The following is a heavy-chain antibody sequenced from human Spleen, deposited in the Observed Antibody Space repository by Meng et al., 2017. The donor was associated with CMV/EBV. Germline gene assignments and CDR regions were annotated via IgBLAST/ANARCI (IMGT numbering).Heavy chain of an antibody. J-gene: IGHJ4*02. Sequence: GGSLRLSCKSSGYRFTSYWIGWVRQKPGKGLEWMGIIYPGDSDTRYSPSFQGQVTISADKSITTAYLQWSSLRASDTAIYYCARQYSSHFDYWGQGTLVTVTS. CDR2: IYPGDSDT. CDR3: ARQYSSHFDY. D-gene: IGHD6-19*01. V-gene: IGHV5-51*01. CDR1: GYRFTSYW.